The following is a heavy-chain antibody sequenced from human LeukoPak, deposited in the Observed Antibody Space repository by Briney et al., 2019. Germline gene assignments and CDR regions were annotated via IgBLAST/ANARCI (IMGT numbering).Heavy chain of an antibody. CDR1: GGTFSSYA. V-gene: IGHV1-69*06. CDR3: ARGYSSSWTRIDY. J-gene: IGHJ4*02. CDR2: IIPIFGTA. Sequence: SVKVSCKASGGTFSSYAISWVRQAPGQGLEWMGGIIPIFGTANYAQKFQGRVTITADKSTSTAYMELSSLRSEDTAVYYCARGYSSSWTRIDYWGQGTLVTVSS. D-gene: IGHD6-13*01.